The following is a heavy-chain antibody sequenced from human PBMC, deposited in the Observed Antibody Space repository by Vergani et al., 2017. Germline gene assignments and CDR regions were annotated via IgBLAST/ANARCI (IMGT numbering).Heavy chain of an antibody. CDR2: IYTSGST. V-gene: IGHV4-61*05. J-gene: IGHJ5*02. D-gene: IGHD3-3*01. CDR3: ARVLRLGPYLFDP. Sequence: QLQLQESGPGLVKPSETLSLTCTVSGGSISSSSYYWGWIRQPPGKGLEWIGRIYTSGSTNYNPSLKSRVTISVDRSKNQFSLKLSSVTAADTAVYYCARVLRLGPYLFDPWGQGTLVTVSS. CDR1: GGSISSSSYY.